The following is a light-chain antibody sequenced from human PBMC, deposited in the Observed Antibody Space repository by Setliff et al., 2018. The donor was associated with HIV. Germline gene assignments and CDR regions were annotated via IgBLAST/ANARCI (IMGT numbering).Light chain of an antibody. Sequence: QSVLAQPAPVSGSPGQSITISCIGTSSDVGGYDFVSWYQQRPDKAPKLIIFDVSERPSGVSHRFSGSKSGNTASLTISGLQTEDEGDYFCASYRSPATYVFGIGTKGTVL. J-gene: IGLJ1*01. CDR3: ASYRSPATYV. CDR1: SSDVGGYDF. V-gene: IGLV2-14*03. CDR2: DVS.